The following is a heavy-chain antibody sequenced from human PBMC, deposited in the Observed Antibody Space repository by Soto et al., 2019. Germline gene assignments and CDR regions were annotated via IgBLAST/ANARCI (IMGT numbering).Heavy chain of an antibody. D-gene: IGHD4-4*01. CDR2: ISGSGGST. CDR1: GFTFSSYA. J-gene: IGHJ6*02. CDR3: AKDHPSTVTAGRYGMDV. V-gene: IGHV3-23*01. Sequence: EVQLLESGGGLVQPGGSLRLSCAASGFTFSSYAMSWVRQAPGKGLEWVSAISGSGGSTYYADSVKGRFTISRDNSKNTLYLQMNSLRAEETAVYYCAKDHPSTVTAGRYGMDVWGQGTTVTVSS.